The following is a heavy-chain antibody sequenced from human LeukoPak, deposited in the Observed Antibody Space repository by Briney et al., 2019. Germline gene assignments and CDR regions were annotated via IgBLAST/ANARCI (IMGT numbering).Heavy chain of an antibody. Sequence: PGGSLRLSCAASGFTFSSYWMHWVRQAPGKGLVWVSRINSDWSSTSYADSVKGRFTISRDNAKNTLYLQMNSLRAEDTAVYYCARVTYYYDSSGYPPDYWGQGTLVTVSS. J-gene: IGHJ4*02. CDR3: ARVTYYYDSSGYPPDY. CDR2: INSDWSST. V-gene: IGHV3-74*01. CDR1: GFTFSSYW. D-gene: IGHD3-22*01.